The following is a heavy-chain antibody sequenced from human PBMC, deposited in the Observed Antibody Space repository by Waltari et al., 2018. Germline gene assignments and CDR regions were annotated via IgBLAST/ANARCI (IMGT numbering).Heavy chain of an antibody. V-gene: IGHV3-23*01. J-gene: IGHJ4*02. CDR2: ISGGSSRT. Sequence: EVQLLESGGGLVQPGGSLRLSCAASGFTFSSFAMSWVRRTPGQGLEWGSAISGGSSRTYYADYMKGRFTISRDNSKSTLYLQMNSLGAEDTAVYYCAKDRRVDCSGDSCYPPDCWGQGTLVTVSS. CDR1: GFTFSSFA. D-gene: IGHD2-15*01. CDR3: AKDRRVDCSGDSCYPPDC.